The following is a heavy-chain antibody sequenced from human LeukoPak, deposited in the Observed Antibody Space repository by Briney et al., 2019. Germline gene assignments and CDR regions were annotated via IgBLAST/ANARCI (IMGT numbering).Heavy chain of an antibody. CDR3: AKSTTQYCGSNNCYRYWFDS. J-gene: IGHJ5*01. V-gene: IGHV1-3*03. CDR2: INTGHGDT. D-gene: IGHD2-2*01. CDR1: GYTFTFYA. Sequence: ASVEVSCKASGYTFTFYAIHWVRQAPGQRPEWMGWINTGHGDTKYSQEFQGRVTITRDTSASTAYMELSSLKSEDTAVYYCAKSTTQYCGSNNCYRYWFDSWGQGTLVTVSS.